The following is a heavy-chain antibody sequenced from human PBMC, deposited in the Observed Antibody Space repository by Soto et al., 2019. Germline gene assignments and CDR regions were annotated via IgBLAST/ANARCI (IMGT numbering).Heavy chain of an antibody. CDR1: GGCISRYF. Sequence: QVQLQESGPGMVRPSETLSLTCTVSGGCISRYFWSWIRQSPGKGLEWIGYIFYTGSTTYNPSLKSRVTISIDTSKNQFSLKLRSLTAADTAVYYCAHFSDLEWFDPWGQGTLVTVSS. CDR2: IFYTGST. D-gene: IGHD2-21*01. V-gene: IGHV4-59*01. CDR3: AHFSDLEWFDP. J-gene: IGHJ5*02.